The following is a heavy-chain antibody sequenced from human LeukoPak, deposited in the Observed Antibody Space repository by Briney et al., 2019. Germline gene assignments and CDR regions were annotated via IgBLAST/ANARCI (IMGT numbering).Heavy chain of an antibody. D-gene: IGHD2-15*01. J-gene: IGHJ5*02. V-gene: IGHV3-48*03. Sequence: PGGSLRLSCAASGFTFSSYEMNWVRQAPGKGLEWVSFISSSGTTIYYADSVKGRFTISRDNAKNTLYLQMNSLRAEDTAVYYCARDLGYCSGGSCYVYNWFDPWGQGTLVTVSS. CDR3: ARDLGYCSGGSCYVYNWFDP. CDR2: ISSSGTTI. CDR1: GFTFSSYE.